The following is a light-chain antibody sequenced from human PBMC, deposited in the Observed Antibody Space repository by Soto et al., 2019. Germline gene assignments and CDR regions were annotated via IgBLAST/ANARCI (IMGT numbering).Light chain of an antibody. J-gene: IGKJ2*01. Sequence: DIQMTQSPSSVTASVGDRVTITCRASQGISRRLAWYQQKPGKAPNLLIYAASSLQSEVPSRFSGSGSGTDFTLTISSLQPEDFATYYCQQTHSFPPTFGQGTKLEIK. CDR1: QGISRR. CDR3: QQTHSFPPT. CDR2: AAS. V-gene: IGKV1-12*01.